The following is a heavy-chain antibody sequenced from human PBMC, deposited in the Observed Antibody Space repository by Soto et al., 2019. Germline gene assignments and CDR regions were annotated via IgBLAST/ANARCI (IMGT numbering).Heavy chain of an antibody. CDR2: ISTFNGNT. CDR1: ASTFTGYT. Sequence: QVHLVQSGTEVKEPGASVKVSCKASASTFTGYTINWVRQAPGQGLEWMGGISTFNGNTKYAGNFEGRVTMTTNTSTTTDYMELTSLTFDDTAVYFCARGTVTSGRWFGPWGQGALVSVSS. J-gene: IGHJ5*02. CDR3: ARGTVTSGRWFGP. V-gene: IGHV1-18*04. D-gene: IGHD4-17*01.